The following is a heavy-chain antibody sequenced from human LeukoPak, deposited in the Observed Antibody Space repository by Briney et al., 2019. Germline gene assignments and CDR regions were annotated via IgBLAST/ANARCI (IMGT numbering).Heavy chain of an antibody. J-gene: IGHJ4*02. D-gene: IGHD2-8*01. CDR2: IYSAGST. V-gene: IGHV3-53*01. Sequence: GGSLRLSCAASGFTVSSTYMSWVRQAPGKGLEWVSIIYSAGSTYYADSVKGRFTISRDNSKNTLYFQMNSLRAEDTAVYYCAKGHCTNGICWLDWGQGTLVTVSS. CDR3: AKGHCTNGICWLD. CDR1: GFTVSSTY.